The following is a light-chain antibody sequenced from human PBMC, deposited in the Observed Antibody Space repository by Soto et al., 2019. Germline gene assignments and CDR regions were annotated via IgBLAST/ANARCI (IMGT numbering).Light chain of an antibody. CDR2: DAS. Sequence: EIVLTQSPATLSLSPGERATLSCRASQSVSNFLAWYQQKPGQAPRLLISDASNRATGIPGRFSGSGSGTYFTLTNSSRGPEDLAVYYCKQRSNGPWTLGQGTKVEIK. CDR1: QSVSNF. J-gene: IGKJ1*01. CDR3: KQRSNGPWT. V-gene: IGKV3-11*01.